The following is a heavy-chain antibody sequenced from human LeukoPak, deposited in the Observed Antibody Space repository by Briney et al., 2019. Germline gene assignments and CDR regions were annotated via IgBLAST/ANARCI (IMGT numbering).Heavy chain of an antibody. J-gene: IGHJ4*02. CDR2: IYYTGST. CDR1: GGSISGYY. V-gene: IGHV4-59*01. D-gene: IGHD4-17*01. Sequence: PSETLSLTCTVSGGSISGYYWSWIRQPPGKGLEWIGYIYYTGSTSYNPSLKSRVTISVDTSKNQFSLKLSSVTAADTAVYYCARRRHDYGDYYFDYWGQGTLVTVSS. CDR3: ARRRHDYGDYYFDY.